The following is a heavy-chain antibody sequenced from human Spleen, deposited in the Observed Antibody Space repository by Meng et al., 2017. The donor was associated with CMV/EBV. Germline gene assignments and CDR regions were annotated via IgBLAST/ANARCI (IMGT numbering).Heavy chain of an antibody. D-gene: IGHD3-3*01. J-gene: IGHJ4*02. CDR3: ARGYDFWSAYFSTFDY. V-gene: IGHV3-7*04. Sequence: GGSLRLSCAASGFTFNNYWMSWVRQAPGKGLEWVANIKQDGSEKYYVDSVEGRFTISRDNVKNSLYLQMNSLRVEDTAVFYCARGYDFWSAYFSTFDYWGQGTLVTVSS. CDR1: GFTFNNYW. CDR2: IKQDGSEK.